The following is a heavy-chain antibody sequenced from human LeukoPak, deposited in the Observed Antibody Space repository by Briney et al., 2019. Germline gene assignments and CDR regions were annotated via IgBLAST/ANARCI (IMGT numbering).Heavy chain of an antibody. V-gene: IGHV3-23*01. J-gene: IGHJ4*02. CDR1: GFTFSSYA. CDR2: ISGSGGST. D-gene: IGHD2-2*02. CDR3: AKVVVPAAIPYYFDY. Sequence: GGSLRLSCAASGFTFSSYAMSWVRQAPGKGLEWVSAISGSGGSTYYADSVKGRFTISRDNSKNTLYLQMSSLRAEDTAVYYCAKVVVPAAIPYYFDYWGQGTLVTVSS.